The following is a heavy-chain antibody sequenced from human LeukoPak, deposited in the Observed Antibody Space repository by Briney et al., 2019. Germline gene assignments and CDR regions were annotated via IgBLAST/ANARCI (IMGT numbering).Heavy chain of an antibody. CDR1: GFTFRSYE. CDR2: ISTSDTSI. V-gene: IGHV3-48*03. J-gene: IGHJ4*02. D-gene: IGHD2-21*02. Sequence: GGSLRLSCAASGFTFRSYEMNWVRQAPGEGLEWVSYISTSDTSIYYADSVKGRFTISRDNAKNSLYLQMNSLRAEDTAVYYCARERASCGGDCSDYWGQGTLVTVSS. CDR3: ARERASCGGDCSDY.